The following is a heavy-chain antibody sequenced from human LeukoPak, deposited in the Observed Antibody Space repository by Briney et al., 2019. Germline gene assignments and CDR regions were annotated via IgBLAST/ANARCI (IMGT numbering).Heavy chain of an antibody. CDR3: ARVLQRGVVLYYYMDV. CDR1: GYTFTAYY. Sequence: ASVKVSCKASGYTFTAYYMRWVRQAPGQGLEWMGWINPNSGGTNYAQKFQGRVTMTRDTSISTAYMELSRLRSDDTALYYCARVLQRGVVLYYYMDVWGKGTTVTISS. CDR2: INPNSGGT. J-gene: IGHJ6*03. D-gene: IGHD3-10*01. V-gene: IGHV1-2*02.